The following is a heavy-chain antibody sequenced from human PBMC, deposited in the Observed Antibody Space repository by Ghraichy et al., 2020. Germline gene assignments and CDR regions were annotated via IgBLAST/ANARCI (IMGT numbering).Heavy chain of an antibody. CDR3: ARAATSAVRFDT. Sequence: SETLSLTCTVSGSSITSYSHYCAWLRPPPGRGLDLLWCAHYRGTTYYDPSLDSRVSISLDTSKGQVSLSLKSVTAADTALYFCARAATSAVRFDTWGRGT. CDR1: GSSITSYSHY. V-gene: IGHV4-39*01. CDR2: AHYRGTT. D-gene: IGHD6-25*01. J-gene: IGHJ5*02.